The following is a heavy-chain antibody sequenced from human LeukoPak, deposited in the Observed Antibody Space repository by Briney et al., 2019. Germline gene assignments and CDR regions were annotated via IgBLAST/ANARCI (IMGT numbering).Heavy chain of an antibody. CDR1: GGTFSSYA. D-gene: IGHD4-17*01. V-gene: IGHV1-69*13. Sequence: ASVKVSCKASGGTFSSYAISWVRQAPGQGLEWMGGIIPIFGTANYAQKFQGRVTITADESTSTAYMGLSSLRSEDTAVYYCARDYGDNNWFDPWGQGTLVTVSS. CDR2: IIPIFGTA. CDR3: ARDYGDNNWFDP. J-gene: IGHJ5*02.